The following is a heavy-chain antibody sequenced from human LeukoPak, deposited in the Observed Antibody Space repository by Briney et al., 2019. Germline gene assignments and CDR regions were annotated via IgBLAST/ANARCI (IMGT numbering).Heavy chain of an antibody. V-gene: IGHV1-69*13. Sequence: SVKVSCKASGGTFSSYAISWVRQAPGQGLEWMGGIIPIFGTANYAQKFQGRVTITADESTSTAYMELSSLRSEDTAVYYCARVSPGYSSSWNPYYYYYYYMDVWGKGTTVTVSS. CDR1: GGTFSSYA. CDR3: ARVSPGYSSSWNPYYYYYYYMDV. D-gene: IGHD6-13*01. CDR2: IIPIFGTA. J-gene: IGHJ6*03.